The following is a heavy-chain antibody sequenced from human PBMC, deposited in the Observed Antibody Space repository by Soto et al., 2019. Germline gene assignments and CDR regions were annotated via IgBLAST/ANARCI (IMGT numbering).Heavy chain of an antibody. CDR2: IYYSRNT. CDR1: GGSISSSPYY. V-gene: IGHV4-39*01. CDR3: ARGNWNYSPIDP. J-gene: IGHJ5*02. Sequence: SETLSLTCSVSGGSISSSPYYWGWIRQPPGKGLEWIGSIYYSRNTYYNPSLKSRVTISVDTSKNQFSLKLSSVTAADTAVYYCARGNWNYSPIDPWGQGTLVTVSS. D-gene: IGHD1-7*01.